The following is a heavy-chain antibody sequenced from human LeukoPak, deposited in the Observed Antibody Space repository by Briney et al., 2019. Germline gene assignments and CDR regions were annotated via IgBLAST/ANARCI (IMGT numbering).Heavy chain of an antibody. Sequence: GKSLRLSCAASGFTFSNYAMHWVRQAPGKGLEWVSLISYDGSNKYCADSVKGRFTISRDNSKNTLYLHMNSLRTEDTAVYYCARDSPDYYDSSGYYYAAFDIWGQGTMVTVSS. J-gene: IGHJ3*02. V-gene: IGHV3-30-3*01. CDR1: GFTFSNYA. D-gene: IGHD3-22*01. CDR3: ARDSPDYYDSSGYYYAAFDI. CDR2: ISYDGSNK.